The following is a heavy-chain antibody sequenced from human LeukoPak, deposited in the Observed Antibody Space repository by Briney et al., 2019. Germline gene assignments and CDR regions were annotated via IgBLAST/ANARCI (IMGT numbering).Heavy chain of an antibody. CDR2: IIPIFGTA. Sequence: ASVKASCKASGGTFSSYAISWVRQAPGQGLEWMGGIIPIFGTANYAQKFQGRVTITADESTSTAYMELSSLRSEDTAVYYCARAGVAVASGGWFDPWGQGTLATVSS. J-gene: IGHJ5*02. V-gene: IGHV1-69*13. CDR1: GGTFSSYA. D-gene: IGHD6-19*01. CDR3: ARAGVAVASGGWFDP.